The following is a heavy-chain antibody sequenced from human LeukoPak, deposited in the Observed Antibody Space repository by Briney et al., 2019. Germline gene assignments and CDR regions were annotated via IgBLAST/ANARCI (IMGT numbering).Heavy chain of an antibody. CDR3: ARVSLWSVFDP. CDR1: GGSISSYY. D-gene: IGHD3-10*01. J-gene: IGHJ5*02. V-gene: IGHV4-59*01. CDR2: IYYSGST. Sequence: SETLSLTCTVSGGSISSYYWSWIRQPPGKGLEWIGYIYYSGSTNYNPSLKSRVTISVDTSKNQFSLKLSSVTAADTAVYYCARVSLWSVFDPWGQGTLVTVSS.